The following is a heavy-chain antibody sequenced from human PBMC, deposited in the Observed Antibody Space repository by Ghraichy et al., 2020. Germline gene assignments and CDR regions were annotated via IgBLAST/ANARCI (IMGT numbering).Heavy chain of an antibody. CDR2: IRYDGSNK. CDR1: GFTFTDYG. D-gene: IGHD6-19*01. J-gene: IGHJ4*02. V-gene: IGHV3-30*02. Sequence: GGSLRLSCAASGFTFTDYGMHWVRQAPGKGLEWVAFIRYDGSNKYYADSVKGRFTISRDNSKNTLYLQMNSLRGEDTAVYYCAKEGYSSGWYADYWGQGTQVIVSS. CDR3: AKEGYSSGWYADY.